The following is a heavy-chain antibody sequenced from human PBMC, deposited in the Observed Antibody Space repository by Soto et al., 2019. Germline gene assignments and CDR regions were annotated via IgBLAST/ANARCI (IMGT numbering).Heavy chain of an antibody. CDR3: ARDRYGDYFYGMDV. Sequence: EVQLVESGGGLVQPGGSLRLSCAASGFTVSSNYMSWVRQAPGKGLEWVSVIYSGGSTYYADSVKGRFTISRHNSKNTLYIQMNSLRAEDTAVYYCARDRYGDYFYGMDVWGQGTTVTVSS. CDR2: IYSGGST. V-gene: IGHV3-53*04. CDR1: GFTVSSNY. J-gene: IGHJ6*02. D-gene: IGHD4-17*01.